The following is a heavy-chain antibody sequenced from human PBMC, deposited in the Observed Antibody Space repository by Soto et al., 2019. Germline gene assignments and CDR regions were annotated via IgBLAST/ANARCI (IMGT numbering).Heavy chain of an antibody. CDR1: GGSISSGGYY. CDR3: ARDRAQNWFDP. V-gene: IGHV4-31*03. CDR2: IYYSGST. J-gene: IGHJ5*02. Sequence: SETLSLTCTVSGGSISSGGYYWSWIRQHPGKGLEWIGYIYYSGSTYYNPSLKSRVTISVDTSKNQFSLKLSSVTAADTAVYYCARDRAQNWFDPWGQGTLVTVSS.